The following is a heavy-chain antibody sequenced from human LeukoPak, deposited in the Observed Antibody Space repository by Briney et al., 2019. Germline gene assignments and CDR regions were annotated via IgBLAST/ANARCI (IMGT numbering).Heavy chain of an antibody. CDR2: ISGSDGST. Sequence: GGSLRLSCAASGFTFSNYAMSWVRQAPAQGLEWVSSISGSDGSTYYADSVEGRFTISRDNSKNTLYLQMNSLRAEDTAVYYCAKGDGGDYYYNMDVWGKGTTVTVSS. D-gene: IGHD4-23*01. V-gene: IGHV3-23*01. J-gene: IGHJ6*03. CDR3: AKGDGGDYYYNMDV. CDR1: GFTFSNYA.